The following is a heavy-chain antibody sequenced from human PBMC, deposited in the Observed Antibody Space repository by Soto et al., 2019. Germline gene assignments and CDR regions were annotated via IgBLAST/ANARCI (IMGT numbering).Heavy chain of an antibody. CDR1: GGSISSYY. J-gene: IGHJ4*02. CDR2: IYYSGST. D-gene: IGHD6-13*01. CDR3: ARDSLEGSSWDTYYFDY. V-gene: IGHV4-59*12. Sequence: PSETLSLTCTVSGGSISSYYWSWIRQPPGKGLEWIGYIYYSGSTNYNPSLKSRVTISVDKSKNQFSLKLSSVTAADTAVYYCARDSLEGSSWDTYYFDYWGQGTLVTVSS.